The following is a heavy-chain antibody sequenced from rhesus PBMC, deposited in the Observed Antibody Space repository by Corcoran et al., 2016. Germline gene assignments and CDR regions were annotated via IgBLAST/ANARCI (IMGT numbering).Heavy chain of an antibody. V-gene: IGHV4-165*02. J-gene: IGHJ4*01. CDR2: IGGSTGRT. CDR1: GGSISGYL. CDR3: ARTLNLGYFDY. Sequence: QVQLQESGPGLVKPSATLSLTCAVSGGSISGYLGTWIRQPPGPGLEWMGYIGGSTGRTYCHPSLKSRVTVSTDTSKNQFSLKLSSVTAADTAVYYCARTLNLGYFDYWGQGVLVTVSS.